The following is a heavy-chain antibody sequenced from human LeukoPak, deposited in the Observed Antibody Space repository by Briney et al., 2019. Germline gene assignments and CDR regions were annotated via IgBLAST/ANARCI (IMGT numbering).Heavy chain of an antibody. Sequence: SVKVSCKASGYTFTSYYMHWVRQAPGQGLEWMGGIIPIFGTANYAQKFQGRVTITADESTSTAYMELSSLRSEDTAVYYCASYGGYPSAYYYGMDVWGQGTTVTVSS. CDR1: GYTFTSYY. D-gene: IGHD4-23*01. J-gene: IGHJ6*02. CDR3: ASYGGYPSAYYYGMDV. V-gene: IGHV1-69*13. CDR2: IIPIFGTA.